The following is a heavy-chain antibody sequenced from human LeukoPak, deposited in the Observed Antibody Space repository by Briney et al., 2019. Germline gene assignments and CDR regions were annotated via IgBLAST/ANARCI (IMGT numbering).Heavy chain of an antibody. J-gene: IGHJ3*02. CDR3: ATTPSYYYDAFDI. V-gene: IGHV4-59*01. Sequence: PSETLSLTCTVSGGSIFSYYWSRIRQPPGKGLEWIGYIYYSGSTNYNPSLKSRVTISVDTSKNQFSLKLSSVTAADTAVYYCATTPSYYYDAFDIWGQGTMVTVSS. CDR2: IYYSGST. D-gene: IGHD3-10*01. CDR1: GGSIFSYY.